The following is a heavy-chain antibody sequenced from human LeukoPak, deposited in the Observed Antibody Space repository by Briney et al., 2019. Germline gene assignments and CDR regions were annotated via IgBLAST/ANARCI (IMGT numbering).Heavy chain of an antibody. CDR1: GFTFSSYW. J-gene: IGHJ4*02. V-gene: IGHV3-74*01. CDR2: INSDGSST. D-gene: IGHD3-22*01. CDR3: ARDVPPPYYYDSSGYYPDY. Sequence: GGSLRLSCAASGFTFSSYWMHWVRHAPGKGLVWVSRINSDGSSTIYADSVKGRFTISRDNAKNTLYLQMNSLRAEDTAVYYCARDVPPPYYYDSSGYYPDYWGQGTLVTVSS.